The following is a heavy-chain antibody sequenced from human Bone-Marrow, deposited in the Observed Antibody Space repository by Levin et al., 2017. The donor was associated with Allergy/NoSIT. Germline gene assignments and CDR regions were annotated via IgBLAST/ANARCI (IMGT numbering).Heavy chain of an antibody. J-gene: IGHJ4*02. CDR2: IKQDGGER. V-gene: IGHV3-7*01. D-gene: IGHD2-15*01. CDR3: ARNCSRFDH. Sequence: GGSLRLSCAASGFIFSSYCMTWVRQAPGKGLEWVASIKQDGGERYYVDSVKGRFTIFRDNAKNSLYLQMNSLRSEDTALYYCARNCSRFDHWGQGSLVTVSS. CDR1: GFIFSSYC.